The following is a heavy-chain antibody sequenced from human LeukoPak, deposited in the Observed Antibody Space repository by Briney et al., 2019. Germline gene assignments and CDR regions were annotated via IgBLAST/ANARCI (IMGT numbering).Heavy chain of an antibody. V-gene: IGHV4-59*01. Sequence: SETLSLTCTVSGGSISSYYWSWLRQPPGKGLEWIGYIYYSGSTNYNPSLKSRVTISVDTSKNQFSLKLSSVSVADTAVYYCARVGIYGGDDYWGQGTLVTVSS. D-gene: IGHD4-23*01. CDR3: ARVGIYGGDDY. J-gene: IGHJ4*02. CDR1: GGSISSYY. CDR2: IYYSGST.